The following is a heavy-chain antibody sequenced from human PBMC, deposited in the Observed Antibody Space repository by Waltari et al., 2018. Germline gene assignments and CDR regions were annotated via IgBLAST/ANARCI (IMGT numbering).Heavy chain of an antibody. D-gene: IGHD3-16*02. CDR3: ARDEKDGPGGESYRHP. J-gene: IGHJ5*02. CDR2: ISGSGGST. V-gene: IGHV3-23*01. CDR1: GFTFSSYA. Sequence: VQLLESGGGLVQPGGSLRLSCAASGFTFSSYAMSWVRQAPGKGLEWVSAISGSGGSTYYADSVKGRFTISRDNAKNSLYLQMNSLRAEDTAVYYCARDEKDGPGGESYRHPWGQGTLVTVSS.